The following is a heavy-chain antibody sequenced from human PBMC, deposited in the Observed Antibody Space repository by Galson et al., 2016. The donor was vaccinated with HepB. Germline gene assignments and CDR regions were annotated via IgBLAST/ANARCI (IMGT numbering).Heavy chain of an antibody. V-gene: IGHV3-21*01. J-gene: IGHJ4*02. CDR1: GFTFSSYS. CDR3: ARGDIVGAIFDY. Sequence: SLRLSCAASGFTFSSYSMIWVRRAPGKGLEWVSSISSSSSYIYYADSVKGRFTISRDNAKNSLYLQMNSLRAEDTAVYYCARGDIVGAIFDYWGQGTLVTVSS. D-gene: IGHD1-26*01. CDR2: ISSSSSYI.